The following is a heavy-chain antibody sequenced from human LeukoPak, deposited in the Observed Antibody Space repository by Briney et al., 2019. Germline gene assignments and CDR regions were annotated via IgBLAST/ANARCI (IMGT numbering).Heavy chain of an antibody. J-gene: IGHJ4*02. CDR3: ARALYSSSSGPIFDY. Sequence: SETLSLTCTVSGGSISSYYWNWIRQPPGKGLEWIGFIYYSGSTNYNPSLKSRVTISVDTSKNQFSLELNSVTAADTAVYYCARALYSSSSGPIFDYWGQGTLVTVSS. CDR2: IYYSGST. D-gene: IGHD6-6*01. V-gene: IGHV4-59*01. CDR1: GGSISSYY.